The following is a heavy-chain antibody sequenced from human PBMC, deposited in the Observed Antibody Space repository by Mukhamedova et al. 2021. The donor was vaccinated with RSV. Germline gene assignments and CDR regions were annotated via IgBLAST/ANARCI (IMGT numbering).Heavy chain of an antibody. V-gene: IGHV3-11*06. D-gene: IGHD5-18*01. CDR3: ARGLQLPKY. Sequence: GLEWISDISTTSAYTDYADSVKGRFTISRDNAKNSLYLQMNSLRAEDTAVYYCARGLQLPKYWGQGTLVTVSS. CDR2: ISTTSAYT. J-gene: IGHJ4*02.